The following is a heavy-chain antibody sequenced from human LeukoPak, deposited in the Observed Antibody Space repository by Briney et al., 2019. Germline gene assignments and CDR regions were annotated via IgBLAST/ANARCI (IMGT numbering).Heavy chain of an antibody. CDR2: IYSGGST. V-gene: IGHV3-53*01. J-gene: IGHJ4*02. CDR1: GFTVSSNY. CDR3: AKDRGAVAGTPFDY. Sequence: GSLRLSCAASGFTVSSNYMSWVRQAPGKGLEWVSVIYSGGSTYYADSVKGRFTISRDNSKNTLYLQMNSLRAEDTAVYYCAKDRGAVAGTPFDYWGQGTLVTVSS. D-gene: IGHD6-19*01.